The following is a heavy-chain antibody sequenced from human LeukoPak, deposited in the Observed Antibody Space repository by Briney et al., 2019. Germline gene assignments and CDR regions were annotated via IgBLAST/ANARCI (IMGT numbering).Heavy chain of an antibody. J-gene: IGHJ3*02. Sequence: SQTLSLTCVISGDSVSSNIAAWTWIRQSPSRGLEWLGRTYYRSRWFYEYAVSVKGRITINLDTSKNQLSLEMNSVIPEDTAVYYCARSGVYDILTGYPYDAFDIWGQGTMVTVSS. CDR2: TYYRSRWFY. CDR3: ARSGVYDILTGYPYDAFDI. V-gene: IGHV6-1*01. CDR1: GDSVSSNIAA. D-gene: IGHD3-9*01.